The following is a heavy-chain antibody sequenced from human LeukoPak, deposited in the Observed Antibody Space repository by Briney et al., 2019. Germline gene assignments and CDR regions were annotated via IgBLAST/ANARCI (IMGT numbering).Heavy chain of an antibody. Sequence: SGPTLVKPTQTLTLTCTFSGFSLSTSGVGVGWIRQPPGKALEWLALIYWDDDKRYSPSLKSRLTNTKDTSKNQVVLTMTNMDPVDTATYYCAHRRPKSPGDAFDIWGQGTMVTVSS. CDR3: AHRRPKSPGDAFDI. CDR1: GFSLSTSGVG. J-gene: IGHJ3*02. V-gene: IGHV2-5*02. CDR2: IYWDDDK.